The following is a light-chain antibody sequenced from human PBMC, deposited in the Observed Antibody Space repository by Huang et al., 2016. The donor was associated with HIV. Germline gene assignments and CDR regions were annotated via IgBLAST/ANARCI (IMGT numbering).Light chain of an antibody. V-gene: IGKV3-11*01. CDR3: QQRSNWPPI. J-gene: IGKJ4*01. CDR1: QSVNSH. Sequence: EIVLTQSPATLSLSPGERTTLSCRASQSVNSHFAWYQQKPGQAPRLLIYDASNRATGTPARFSGSGSGTDFTLTISSLEPEDFAVYYCQQRSNWPPIFGGGTKVEIK. CDR2: DAS.